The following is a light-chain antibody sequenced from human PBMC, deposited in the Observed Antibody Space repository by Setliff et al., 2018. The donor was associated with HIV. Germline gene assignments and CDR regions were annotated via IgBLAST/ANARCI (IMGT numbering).Light chain of an antibody. CDR2: DVT. CDR1: SSDIGAYNY. J-gene: IGLJ1*01. Sequence: LTQPRSVSGSPGQSVTFSCTGSSSDIGAYNYVSWYQQHPGKAPKLIVYDVTKRPSGVPDRFSGSKSGDTASLTISGLQSEDEADYYCCSYAGTYTYLFGTGTKSPS. V-gene: IGLV2-11*01. CDR3: CSYAGTYTYL.